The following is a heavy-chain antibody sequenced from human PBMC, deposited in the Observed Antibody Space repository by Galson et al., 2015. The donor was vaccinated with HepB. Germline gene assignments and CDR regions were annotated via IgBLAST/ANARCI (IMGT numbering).Heavy chain of an antibody. V-gene: IGHV2-5*01. CDR1: GFSLSTSGVG. CDR3: AHIPRSGYHPHWYYDL. D-gene: IGHD3-3*01. CDR2: IYWNDDK. J-gene: IGHJ2*01. Sequence: PALVKPTQTLTLTSAFSGFSLSTSGVGVGWIRQPPGKALEWLAFIYWNDDKRYSPSLKSRLTITKGTSKNQVVLIMTNMDPVDTATYYCAHIPRSGYHPHWYYDLWGRGTLVTVSS.